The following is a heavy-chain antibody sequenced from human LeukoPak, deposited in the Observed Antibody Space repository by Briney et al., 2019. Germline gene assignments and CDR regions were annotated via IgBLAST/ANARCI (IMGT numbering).Heavy chain of an antibody. Sequence: GGSLRLSCAASGFTFSDYWMHWVRQAPGKGLVWVTCINNEGINNEGTVTTYAGSVKGRFTIPRDNAKNTLYLQMNSLRVEDTAVYYCARRALTGAFDIWGKGTLVTVSS. CDR2: INNEGINNEGTVT. V-gene: IGHV3-74*01. J-gene: IGHJ3*02. CDR1: GFTFSDYW. CDR3: ARRALTGAFDI.